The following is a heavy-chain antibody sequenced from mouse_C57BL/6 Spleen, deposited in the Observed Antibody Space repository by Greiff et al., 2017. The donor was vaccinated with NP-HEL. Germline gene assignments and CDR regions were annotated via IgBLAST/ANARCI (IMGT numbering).Heavy chain of an antibody. V-gene: IGHV6-3*01. CDR2: IRLKSDNYAT. J-gene: IGHJ2*01. CDR1: GFTFSNYW. Sequence: EVKLVESGGGLVQPGGSMKLSCVASGFTFSNYWMNWVRQSPEKGLEWVAQIRLKSDNYATHYAESVKGRFTISRDDSKSSVYLQMNNLRAEDTGIYYCTVWSSQGDYWGQGTTLTVSS. D-gene: IGHD1-1*02. CDR3: TVWSSQGDY.